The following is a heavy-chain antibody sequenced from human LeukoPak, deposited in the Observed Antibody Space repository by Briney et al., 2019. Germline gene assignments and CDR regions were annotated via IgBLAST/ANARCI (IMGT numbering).Heavy chain of an antibody. V-gene: IGHV3-7*01. CDR2: IKQDGSEK. J-gene: IGHJ6*04. D-gene: IGHD2-2*01. CDR3: ARVVPGDQLLMDV. Sequence: PGGSLRLSCAASGFTFSGYWMSWVRQAPGKGLEGVANIKQDGSEKYYVDSVKGRFTISRDNAKNSLYLQMNSLRAEDTAVYYCARVVPGDQLLMDVWGKGTTVTVSS. CDR1: GFTFSGYW.